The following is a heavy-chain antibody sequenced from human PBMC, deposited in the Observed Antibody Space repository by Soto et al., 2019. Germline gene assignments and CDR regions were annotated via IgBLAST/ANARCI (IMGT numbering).Heavy chain of an antibody. CDR2: ISDSGGST. Sequence: GGSLRLCCAASGFTFSNFGIHWVRPAPGKGLEWVSTISDSGGSTYYADSAKGRFTISRDNSKNTLYLQVNSLRAEDTAVYYCAKDRPRDYSVVAPKGDWFDPWGQGTLVTVSS. V-gene: IGHV3-23*01. J-gene: IGHJ5*02. CDR3: AKDRPRDYSVVAPKGDWFDP. CDR1: GFTFSNFG. D-gene: IGHD2-2*01.